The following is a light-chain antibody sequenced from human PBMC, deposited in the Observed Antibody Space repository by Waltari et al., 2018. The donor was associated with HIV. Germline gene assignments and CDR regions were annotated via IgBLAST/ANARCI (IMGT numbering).Light chain of an antibody. V-gene: IGLV1-40*01. CDR3: QSYDSSLSGWV. J-gene: IGLJ3*02. Sequence: QSVLTQPPSVSGAPGQRVTISCTGSSSNIGAGYDIHWYLHLPGTAPKLLIYGNSNRPSGVPDRFSGAKSVTSSSLAITGLQAEDEADYYCQSYDSSLSGWVFGGGTKLTGL. CDR1: SSNIGAGYD. CDR2: GNS.